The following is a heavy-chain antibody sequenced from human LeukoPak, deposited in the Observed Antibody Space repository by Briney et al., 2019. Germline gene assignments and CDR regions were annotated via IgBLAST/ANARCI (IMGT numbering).Heavy chain of an antibody. CDR2: LHPEDGST. V-gene: IGHV1-24*01. CDR1: GYTLTELS. Sequence: ASVKVSCKISGYTLTELSMHWVRQAPGKGLEWMGGLHPEDGSTIYAQKFQGRVTMTEDTSTDTAYMELRSLRSDDTAVYYCARSTGREGSTAYFQHWGQGTLVTVSS. J-gene: IGHJ1*01. D-gene: IGHD2-2*01. CDR3: ARSTGREGSTAYFQH.